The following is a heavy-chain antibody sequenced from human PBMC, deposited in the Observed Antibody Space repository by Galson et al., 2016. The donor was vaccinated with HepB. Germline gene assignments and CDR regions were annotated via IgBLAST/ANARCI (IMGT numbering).Heavy chain of an antibody. J-gene: IGHJ4*02. V-gene: IGHV3-74*01. CDR1: GFTFSSYW. CDR3: AKDMTTMVRGVMHY. CDR2: INSDGSST. Sequence: SLRLSCAASGFTFSSYWMHWVRQAPGKGLVWVSRINSDGSSTSYADSVKGRFTISRDNAKNSLYLQMNSLRAGDTALYYCAKDMTTMVRGVMHYWGQGTLVTVSS. D-gene: IGHD3-10*01.